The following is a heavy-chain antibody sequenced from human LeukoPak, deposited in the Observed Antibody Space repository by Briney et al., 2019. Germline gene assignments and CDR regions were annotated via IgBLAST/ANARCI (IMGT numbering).Heavy chain of an antibody. CDR3: ARSLRFLEWFPNFDY. CDR1: GGTFSSYA. V-gene: IGHV1-69*13. D-gene: IGHD3-3*01. Sequence: SVKVTCKASGGTFSSYAISWVRQAPGQGLEWMGGIIPIFGTANYAQKFQGRVTITADESTSTAYMELSSLRSEDTAVYYGARSLRFLEWFPNFDYWGQGTLVTVSS. J-gene: IGHJ4*02. CDR2: IIPIFGTA.